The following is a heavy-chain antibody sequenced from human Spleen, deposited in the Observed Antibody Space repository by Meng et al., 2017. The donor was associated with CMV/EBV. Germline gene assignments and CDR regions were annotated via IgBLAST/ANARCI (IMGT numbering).Heavy chain of an antibody. CDR3: ARPPGQW. CDR1: GFTFSSYA. V-gene: IGHV3-30-3*01. Sequence: QVQLVESGGAVVQPGRSLRLSCAASGFTFSSYAVHWVRQAPGKGLEWVAVISYDGSNKYYADSVKGRFTISRDNSKNTLYLQMNSLRAEDTAVYYCARPPGQWWGQGTLVTVSS. CDR2: ISYDGSNK. J-gene: IGHJ4*02. D-gene: IGHD6-19*01.